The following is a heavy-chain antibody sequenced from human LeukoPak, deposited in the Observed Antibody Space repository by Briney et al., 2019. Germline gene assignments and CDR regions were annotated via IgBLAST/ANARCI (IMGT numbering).Heavy chain of an antibody. CDR2: IYYSGTT. CDR1: GGSISSSHYY. V-gene: IGHV4-39*01. CDR3: VRQSSDYYYYYIDV. Sequence: SETLSLTCTVSGGSISSSHYYWGWIRQSPGKGLEWIGSIYYSGTTYYNPSLESRVTISDDTSKNRFSLMLTSLTAADTGVYYCVRQSSDYYYYYIDVWGEGTTVIVSS. J-gene: IGHJ6*03.